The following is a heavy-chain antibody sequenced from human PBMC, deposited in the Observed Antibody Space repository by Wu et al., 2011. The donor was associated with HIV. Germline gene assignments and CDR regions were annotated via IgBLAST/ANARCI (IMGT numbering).Heavy chain of an antibody. Sequence: QVQLVQSGAEVKKPGSSVKVSCRTSANTFSNYAFGWVRQAPGQGFEWMGVIIPIFGSSKYAQKFQGRVTITADDSTTTVYLELSSLRSEDTAVYYCARERPPDSGGYGGNLFDVWGQGTMVIVSS. CDR1: ANTFSNYA. CDR3: ARERPPDSGGYGGNLFDV. V-gene: IGHV1-69*01. J-gene: IGHJ3*01. CDR2: IIPIFGSS. D-gene: IGHD4/OR15-4a*01.